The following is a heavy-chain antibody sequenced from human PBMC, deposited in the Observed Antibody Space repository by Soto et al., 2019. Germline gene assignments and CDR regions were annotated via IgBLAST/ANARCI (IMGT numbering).Heavy chain of an antibody. D-gene: IGHD6-25*01. CDR1: GYTFTSYG. Sequence: QVQLVQSGAEVKKPGASVKVSCKASGYTFTSYGISWVRQAPGQGVEWMGWISAYNGNTNYAQKLQGRVTMTTDKSTSTAYIEQRSLRSDDTAVYYCARVAGNSSGAFDAFDIWGQGTMVTVSS. V-gene: IGHV1-18*01. J-gene: IGHJ3*02. CDR2: ISAYNGNT. CDR3: ARVAGNSSGAFDAFDI.